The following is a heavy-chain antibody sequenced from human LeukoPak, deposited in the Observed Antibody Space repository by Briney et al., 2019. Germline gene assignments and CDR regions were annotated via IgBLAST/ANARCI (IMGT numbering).Heavy chain of an antibody. D-gene: IGHD6-19*01. Sequence: GGSLRLSCAASGFTFSSYGMHWVRQAPGKGLEWVAVIWYDGSNKYYADSVKGRFTISRDNSKNTLYLQMNSLRAEDTAVYYCAKALSRGIAVAIDYWGQGTLVTVSS. V-gene: IGHV3-33*06. CDR2: IWYDGSNK. CDR3: AKALSRGIAVAIDY. J-gene: IGHJ4*02. CDR1: GFTFSSYG.